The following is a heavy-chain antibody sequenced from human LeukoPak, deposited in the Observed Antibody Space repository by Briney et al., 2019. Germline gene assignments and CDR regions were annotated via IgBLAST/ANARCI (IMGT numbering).Heavy chain of an antibody. J-gene: IGHJ4*02. CDR3: ARGGWLQFLDY. D-gene: IGHD5-24*01. CDR1: GGSISGGSYS. Sequence: PSQTLSLTCTVFGGSISGGSYSWNWIRQPAGKGLEWIGRIYTTGSTNYNPSLKSRVTLSVDTSKNQFSLKLSSVTAADTAVYYCARGGWLQFLDYWGQGTLVTVSS. V-gene: IGHV4-61*02. CDR2: IYTTGST.